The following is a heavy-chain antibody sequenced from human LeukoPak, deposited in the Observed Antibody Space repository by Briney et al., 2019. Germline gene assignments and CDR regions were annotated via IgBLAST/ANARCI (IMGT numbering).Heavy chain of an antibody. Sequence: PSETLSLTCTVSGGSLNNYYWSWIRQPAGKGLEWIGRVFASGTTKFNPSLQSRVTMSVDTSKNHFSLKLTSVTAADTAVYYLAGSNGGGSGGHHYYFYMDVWGRGTTVTVSS. CDR3: AGSNGGGSGGHHYYFYMDV. J-gene: IGHJ6*03. CDR1: GGSLNNYY. D-gene: IGHD3-10*01. V-gene: IGHV4-4*07. CDR2: VFASGTT.